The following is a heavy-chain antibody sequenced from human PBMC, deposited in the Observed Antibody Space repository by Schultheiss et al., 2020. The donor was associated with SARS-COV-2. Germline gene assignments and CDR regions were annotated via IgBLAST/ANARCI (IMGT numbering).Heavy chain of an antibody. CDR2: IYYSGST. Sequence: SQTLSLTCTVSGGSISSYYWSWIRQPPGKGLEWIGSIYYSGSTYYNPSLKSRVTISVDTSKYQFSLRLSSVTAADTAVYYCAREGYYDSSGYYYAAGFDYWGQGTLVTVSS. V-gene: IGHV4-30-4*01. J-gene: IGHJ4*02. CDR3: AREGYYDSSGYYYAAGFDY. CDR1: GGSISSYY. D-gene: IGHD3-22*01.